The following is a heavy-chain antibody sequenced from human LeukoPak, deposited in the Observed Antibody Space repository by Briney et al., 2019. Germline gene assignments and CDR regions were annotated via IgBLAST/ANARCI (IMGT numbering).Heavy chain of an antibody. J-gene: IGHJ6*02. CDR1: GFTFSSYW. Sequence: GGSLRLSCAASGFTFSSYWMHWVRQAPGKGLVWVSRINSDGGSTSYADSVKGRFTISRDNAKNTLYLQMNSLRAEDTAVYYCARDLGYDFWSGYYRYYYYGMDVWGQGTTVTVSS. CDR2: INSDGGST. D-gene: IGHD3-3*01. V-gene: IGHV3-74*01. CDR3: ARDLGYDFWSGYYRYYYYGMDV.